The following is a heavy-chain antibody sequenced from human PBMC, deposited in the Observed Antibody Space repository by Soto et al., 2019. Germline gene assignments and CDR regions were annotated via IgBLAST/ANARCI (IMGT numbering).Heavy chain of an antibody. CDR3: ATHAEFKWLILSLDY. CDR2: ISGSGGST. V-gene: IGHV3-23*01. D-gene: IGHD6-19*01. Sequence: GGSLRLSCAASGFTFSSYAMSWVRQAPGKGLEWVSAISGSGGSTYHADSVKGRFTISRDNSKNTLYLQMNSLRAEDTAVYYCATHAEFKWLILSLDYWGQGTLVTVSS. CDR1: GFTFSSYA. J-gene: IGHJ4*02.